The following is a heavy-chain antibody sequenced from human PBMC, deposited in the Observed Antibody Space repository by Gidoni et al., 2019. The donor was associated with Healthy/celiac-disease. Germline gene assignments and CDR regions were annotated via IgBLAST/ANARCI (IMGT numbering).Heavy chain of an antibody. Sequence: EVQLVESGGGLVQPGRSLRLSCAASGFTFDDYARHWVRQDPGKGLEWVSGISWNSGSIGYADSVKGRFTISRDNAKNSLYLQMNSLRAEDTALYYCAKAGYDWTYYFDYWGQGTLVTVSS. J-gene: IGHJ4*02. CDR2: ISWNSGSI. D-gene: IGHD5-12*01. V-gene: IGHV3-9*01. CDR3: AKAGYDWTYYFDY. CDR1: GFTFDDYA.